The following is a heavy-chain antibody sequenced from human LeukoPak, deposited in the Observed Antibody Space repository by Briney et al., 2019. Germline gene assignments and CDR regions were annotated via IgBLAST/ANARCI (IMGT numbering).Heavy chain of an antibody. V-gene: IGHV1-2*02. Sequence: ASVKVSCKASGYTFTGYYMHWVRQAPGQGLEWMGWINPNSGGTNYAQKFQGRVTMTRGTSISTAYMELSRLRSDDTAVYYCAREGSGENDAFDIWGQGTMVTVSS. D-gene: IGHD3-10*01. CDR2: INPNSGGT. CDR1: GYTFTGYY. J-gene: IGHJ3*02. CDR3: AREGSGENDAFDI.